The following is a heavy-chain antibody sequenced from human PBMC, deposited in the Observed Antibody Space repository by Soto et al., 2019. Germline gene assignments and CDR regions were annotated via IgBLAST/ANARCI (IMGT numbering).Heavy chain of an antibody. CDR3: AKGGWGAVLDY. D-gene: IGHD3-16*01. CDR1: GFTFTTYP. V-gene: IGHV3-23*01. J-gene: IGHJ4*02. Sequence: EVHLSESGGGSVQSGGSLRLSCAACGFTFTTYPMTWFRQAPGKGLEWVSSVSGGNTYYADFVKGRFTISRDNSKNTLYLQMNSLRAEDTAVYYCAKGGWGAVLDYWGQGTLVIVSS. CDR2: SVSGGNT.